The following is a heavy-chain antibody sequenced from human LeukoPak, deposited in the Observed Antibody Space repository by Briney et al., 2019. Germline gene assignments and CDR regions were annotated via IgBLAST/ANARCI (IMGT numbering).Heavy chain of an antibody. D-gene: IGHD3-10*01. J-gene: IGHJ6*02. CDR1: GFTFSSYD. V-gene: IGHV3-13*01. Sequence: GASLRLSCAASGFTFSSYDMHWGRQATGKGLEWVSAIGTAGDTYYPGSVKGRFTISRENAKNSLYLQMNSLRAGDTAVYYCARAPASGSQGYYYYYGMDVWGQGTTVTVSS. CDR3: ARAPASGSQGYYYYYGMDV. CDR2: IGTAGDT.